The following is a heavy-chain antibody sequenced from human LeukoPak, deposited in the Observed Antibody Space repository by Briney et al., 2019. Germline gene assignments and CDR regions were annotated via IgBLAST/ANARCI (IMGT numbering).Heavy chain of an antibody. CDR1: GASFSTDY. D-gene: IGHD3-3*02. J-gene: IGHJ4*02. CDR2: FSDRGST. V-gene: IGHV4-4*09. Sequence: SETLSLTCTVSGASFSTDYWYWIRQSPGEGVQWIGCFSDRGSTSYNPSLKSRVALSVDTSKNQFFLSLKSVTAADTAVYYCAKSHFWSGYASDYWGRGSLVTVSS. CDR3: AKSHFWSGYASDY.